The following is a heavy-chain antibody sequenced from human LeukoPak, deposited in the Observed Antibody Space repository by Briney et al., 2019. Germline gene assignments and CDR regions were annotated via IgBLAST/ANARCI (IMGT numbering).Heavy chain of an antibody. V-gene: IGHV3-33*01. J-gene: IGHJ4*02. D-gene: IGHD6-13*01. CDR2: IWYDGSNK. CDR3: ARDRRIAAAGGFDY. Sequence: GGSLRLSCAASGFTFSSYGMHWVRQAPGKGLEWVAVIWYDGSNKYYADSVKGRFTIPRDNSKNTLYLQMNSLRAEDTAVYYCARDRRIAAAGGFDYWGQGTLVTVSS. CDR1: GFTFSSYG.